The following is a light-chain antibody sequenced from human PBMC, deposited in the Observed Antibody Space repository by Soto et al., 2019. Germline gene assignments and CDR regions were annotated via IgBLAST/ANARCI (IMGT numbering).Light chain of an antibody. CDR1: SSDVGGYNY. Sequence: QSALTQPPSASGSHGQSVTISCTGTSSDVGGYNYVSWYQQHPGKAPKLMIYEVSKRPSGVPDRFSGSKSGNTASLTVSWLQAEDEAYYYCSSYAGSNNYVFGTGTKLTVL. V-gene: IGLV2-8*01. CDR2: EVS. CDR3: SSYAGSNNYV. J-gene: IGLJ1*01.